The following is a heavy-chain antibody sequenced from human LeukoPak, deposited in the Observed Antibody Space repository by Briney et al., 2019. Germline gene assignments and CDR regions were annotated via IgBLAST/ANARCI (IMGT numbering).Heavy chain of an antibody. CDR3: ARHIVVVVAATPLYYFDY. J-gene: IGHJ4*02. V-gene: IGHV4-59*08. Sequence: SETLSLTCTVSGGSISSSYWSWIRQPPGEGLEWIGYIYYSGSTNYNPSLKSRVTISVDTSKNQFSLKLSSVTAADTAVYYCARHIVVVVAATPLYYFDYWGQGTLVTVSS. CDR2: IYYSGST. CDR1: GGSISSSY. D-gene: IGHD2-15*01.